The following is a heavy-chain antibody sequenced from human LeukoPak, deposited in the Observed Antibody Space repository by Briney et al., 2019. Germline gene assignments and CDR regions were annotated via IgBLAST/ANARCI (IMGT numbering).Heavy chain of an antibody. D-gene: IGHD3-3*01. Sequence: SETLSLTCTVSGGSIRSSYYYWGWIRQPPGKGLEWIGSIYDSGSTYYNPSLKSRVTISVDTSKNQFSLKLNSVTAADTAVYYCARQAVIGATNRYFDSWGQGTLVTVFS. V-gene: IGHV4-39*01. J-gene: IGHJ4*02. CDR1: GGSIRSSYYY. CDR3: ARQAVIGATNRYFDS. CDR2: IYDSGST.